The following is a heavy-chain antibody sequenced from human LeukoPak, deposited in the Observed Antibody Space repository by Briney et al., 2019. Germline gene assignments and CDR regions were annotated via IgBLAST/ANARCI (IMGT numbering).Heavy chain of an antibody. Sequence: SETLSLTCTVSGGSISSNYWSWIRQPAGKGVEWIGRIYTSGSTNYNPSLKSRVTMSVDTSKNQFSLKLSSVTAADTAVYYCARVPDSGDAFDIWGQGTMVTVSS. CDR1: GGSISSNY. V-gene: IGHV4-4*07. D-gene: IGHD1-26*01. CDR2: IYTSGST. CDR3: ARVPDSGDAFDI. J-gene: IGHJ3*02.